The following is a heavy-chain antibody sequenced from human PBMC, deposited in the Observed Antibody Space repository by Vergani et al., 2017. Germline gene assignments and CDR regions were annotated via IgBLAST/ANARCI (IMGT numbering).Heavy chain of an antibody. CDR1: GFTFSSYG. V-gene: IGHV3-33*03. D-gene: IGHD3-10*01. Sequence: QVQLVESGGGVVQPGRSLRLSCAASGFTFSSYGMHWVRQAPGKGLEWVAVIWYDGSNKYYADSVKGRFTISRDNSKNSLYLQMNSLRTEDTALYYCAKDQVRGVGLGVDYWGQGTLVTVSS. J-gene: IGHJ4*02. CDR2: IWYDGSNK. CDR3: AKDQVRGVGLGVDY.